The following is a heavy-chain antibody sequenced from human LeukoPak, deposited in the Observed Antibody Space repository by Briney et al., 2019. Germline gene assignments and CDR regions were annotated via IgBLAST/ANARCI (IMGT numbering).Heavy chain of an antibody. D-gene: IGHD3-10*01. CDR3: ARRPRSGSYYYFDY. Sequence: SETLSLTCTVSGGSISSYYWSWIRQPAGKGLEWIGRIYTSGSTNYNPSLKSRVTISVDTSKNQFSLKLSSVTAAETAVYYCARRPRSGSYYYFDYWGQGTLVTVSS. V-gene: IGHV4-4*07. CDR2: IYTSGST. J-gene: IGHJ4*02. CDR1: GGSISSYY.